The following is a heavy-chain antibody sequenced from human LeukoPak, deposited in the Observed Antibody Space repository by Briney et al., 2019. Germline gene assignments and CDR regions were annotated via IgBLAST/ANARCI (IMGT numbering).Heavy chain of an antibody. V-gene: IGHV4-34*01. Sequence: SETLSLTCAVYGGSFSGYYWSWIRQPPGKGLEWIGSIYYSGSTHYNPSLKSRVTISVDTSKNQFSLKLSSVTAADTAVYYCARLFEGYYFDYWGQGTLVTVSS. CDR2: IYYSGST. J-gene: IGHJ4*02. CDR3: ARLFEGYYFDY. CDR1: GGSFSGYY.